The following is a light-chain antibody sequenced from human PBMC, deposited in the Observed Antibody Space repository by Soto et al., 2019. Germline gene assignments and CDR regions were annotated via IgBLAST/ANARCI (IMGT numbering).Light chain of an antibody. Sequence: EIVLTQSPGTLSLSPGERATLSCRASQSVSSSSLAWYQKKPGQAPRLLIYATSSRAAGIPDRFSGSGSGTDFTLTISRLEPEDFAVYYCQQYGSSPWTFGQGTKVEIK. J-gene: IGKJ1*01. V-gene: IGKV3-20*01. CDR1: QSVSSSS. CDR3: QQYGSSPWT. CDR2: ATS.